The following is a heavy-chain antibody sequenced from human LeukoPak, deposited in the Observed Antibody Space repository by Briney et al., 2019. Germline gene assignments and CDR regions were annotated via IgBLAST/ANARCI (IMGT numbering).Heavy chain of an antibody. J-gene: IGHJ3*02. CDR2: IWYDGSNK. CDR1: GFTFSSYE. D-gene: IGHD3-22*01. Sequence: GGSLRLSCAASGFTFSSYEMTWVRQAPGKGLEWVAVIWYDGSNKYYADSVKGRFTISRDNSKNTLYLQMNSLRAEDTAVYYCARGDYDSSGYPYAFDIWGQGTMVTVSS. CDR3: ARGDYDSSGYPYAFDI. V-gene: IGHV3-33*08.